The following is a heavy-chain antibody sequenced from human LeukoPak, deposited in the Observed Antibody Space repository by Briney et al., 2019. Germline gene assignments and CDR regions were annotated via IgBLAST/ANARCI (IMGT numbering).Heavy chain of an antibody. D-gene: IGHD2-15*01. CDR2: ISGSSSNI. Sequence: GGSLRLSCAASGFTFGSYSMNWVRQAPGKGLEWVSSISGSSSNIYYADSVKGRFTISRDNAKNSLYLQMNSLRAEDTAVYYCARPLGYCTSGSCFPDYWGQGTLVTVSS. CDR1: GFTFGSYS. J-gene: IGHJ4*02. V-gene: IGHV3-21*01. CDR3: ARPLGYCTSGSCFPDY.